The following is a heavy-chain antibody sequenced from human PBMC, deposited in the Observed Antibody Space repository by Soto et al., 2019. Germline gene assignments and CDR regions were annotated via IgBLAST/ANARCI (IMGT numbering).Heavy chain of an antibody. D-gene: IGHD6-19*01. Sequence: GGSLRLSCSASGFTFTNSYMHWVRQAPGKGLEFVSAISSDGDRIYYADSVKGRFTITRDNSKSTLFLQMISLRPADTAVYYCVKVLDTSGWYFYDYWGQGVLVTVSS. CDR1: GFTFTNSY. CDR3: VKVLDTSGWYFYDY. V-gene: IGHV3-64D*06. J-gene: IGHJ4*02. CDR2: ISSDGDRI.